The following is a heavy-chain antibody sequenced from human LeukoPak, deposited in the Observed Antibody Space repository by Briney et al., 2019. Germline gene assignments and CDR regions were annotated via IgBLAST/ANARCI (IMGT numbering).Heavy chain of an antibody. CDR1: GFTFSSYE. Sequence: PGGSLRLSCAASGFTFSSYEMNWVRQAPGKGLEWVSSISSSSSYIYYADSVKGRFTISRDNAKNSLYLQMNSLRAEDTAVYYCARDGHYYDSSGYPGDYYYYGMDVWGQGTTVTVSS. CDR3: ARDGHYYDSSGYPGDYYYYGMDV. J-gene: IGHJ6*02. CDR2: ISSSSSYI. V-gene: IGHV3-21*01. D-gene: IGHD3-22*01.